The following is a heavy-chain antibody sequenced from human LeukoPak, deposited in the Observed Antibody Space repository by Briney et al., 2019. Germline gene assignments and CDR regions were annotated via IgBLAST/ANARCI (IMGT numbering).Heavy chain of an antibody. V-gene: IGHV3-9*01. Sequence: GGSLRLSCAASGFTFDDYAMHWVRQAPGKGLEWVSGISWNSGSIGYADSVKGRFTISRDNAKNSLYLQMNSLRAGDTAVYYCAKLGITMIGGVWGKGTTVTISS. J-gene: IGHJ6*04. CDR2: ISWNSGSI. D-gene: IGHD3-10*02. CDR3: AKLGITMIGGV. CDR1: GFTFDDYA.